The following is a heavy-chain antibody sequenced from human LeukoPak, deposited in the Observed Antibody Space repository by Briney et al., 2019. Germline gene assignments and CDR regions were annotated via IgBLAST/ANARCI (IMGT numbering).Heavy chain of an antibody. V-gene: IGHV3-30*18. J-gene: IGHJ4*02. D-gene: IGHD3-10*01. CDR3: AKDRGSYIYGSGRYSKAGHFDY. CDR1: GCTFSSYG. CDR2: ISYDGSDK. Sequence: GGSLRLSCAASGCTFSSYGMHWVSQAPGKGLEWVAVISYDGSDKYYADSVKGRFTISRDNSKNTLYLQMNSLRAEDTAVYYCAKDRGSYIYGSGRYSKAGHFDYWGQGTLVTVSS.